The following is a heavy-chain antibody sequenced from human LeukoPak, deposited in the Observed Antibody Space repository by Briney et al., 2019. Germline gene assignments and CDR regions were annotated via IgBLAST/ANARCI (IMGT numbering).Heavy chain of an antibody. V-gene: IGHV1-46*01. D-gene: IGHD4-17*01. J-gene: IGHJ4*02. Sequence: ASVKVSCKASGYTFTSYYMHWVRHAPGQGLEWMGIINPSGGSTSYAQKFQGRVTMTRVTSTSTVYMVLSSLRSEDTAVYYCARSHGDFYFDYWGQGTLVTVSS. CDR3: ARSHGDFYFDY. CDR1: GYTFTSYY. CDR2: INPSGGST.